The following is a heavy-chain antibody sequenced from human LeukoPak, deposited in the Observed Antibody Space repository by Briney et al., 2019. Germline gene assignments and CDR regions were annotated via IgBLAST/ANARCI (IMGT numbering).Heavy chain of an antibody. CDR3: ARRMRGSWDFDY. CDR1: GDSISSSGYY. J-gene: IGHJ4*02. D-gene: IGHD1-26*01. CDR2: TYYGGST. V-gene: IGHV4-39*01. Sequence: PSETLSLTCTVSGDSISSSGYYWGWIRQPPGKGLEWIRVTYYGGSTYYSPSLKSRVTISVDTSKNQFSLKLSSVTAADAAVYYCARRMRGSWDFDYWGQGTLVTVSS.